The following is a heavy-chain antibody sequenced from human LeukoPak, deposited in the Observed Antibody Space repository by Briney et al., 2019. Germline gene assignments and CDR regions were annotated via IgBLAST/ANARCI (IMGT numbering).Heavy chain of an antibody. CDR1: GGSISSYY. J-gene: IGHJ5*02. D-gene: IGHD3-3*01. V-gene: IGHV4-59*12. CDR2: IYYSGST. Sequence: SETLSLTCTVSGGSISSYYWSWIRQPPGKGLEWIGYIYYSGSTNYNPSLKSRVTISVDTSKNQFSLKLSSVTAADTAVYYCARFTLFGVVKEDWFDPWGQGTLVTVSS. CDR3: ARFTLFGVVKEDWFDP.